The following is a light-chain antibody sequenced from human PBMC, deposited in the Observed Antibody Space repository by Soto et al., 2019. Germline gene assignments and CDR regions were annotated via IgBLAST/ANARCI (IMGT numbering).Light chain of an antibody. V-gene: IGKV3-15*01. J-gene: IGKJ5*01. Sequence: EIVMTQSPATLSVSPGARATLSCRASQSVSSNLAWYQQKPGQAPRLLIYGASTRATGIPARFSGSRSGTEFTLTISSLQSEDFAVYYCQQYNNWPPTFAQGTRLEIK. CDR3: QQYNNWPPT. CDR1: QSVSSN. CDR2: GAS.